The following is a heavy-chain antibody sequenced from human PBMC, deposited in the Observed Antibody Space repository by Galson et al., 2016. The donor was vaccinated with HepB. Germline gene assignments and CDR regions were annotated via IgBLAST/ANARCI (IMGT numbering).Heavy chain of an antibody. CDR1: GFTFSSYA. Sequence: SLRLSCAASGFTFSSYAVTWVRQAPGKGLEWVSAITGSGANTDYADSVKGRFTISRDNSRNTLYLQMNSLRGEDTAVYYCAKVDSTEGGGNYGRGHFDYWGQGTLVTVSS. CDR2: ITGSGANT. D-gene: IGHD5-18*01. CDR3: AKVDSTEGGGNYGRGHFDY. V-gene: IGHV3-23*01. J-gene: IGHJ4*02.